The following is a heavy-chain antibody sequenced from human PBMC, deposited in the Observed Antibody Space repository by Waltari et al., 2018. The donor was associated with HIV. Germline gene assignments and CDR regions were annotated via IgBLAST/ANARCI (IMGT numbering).Heavy chain of an antibody. D-gene: IGHD2-2*01. J-gene: IGHJ3*02. CDR2: FDPEDGET. CDR3: ATGRRKSVVPAANDAFDI. Sequence: QVQLVQSGAEVKKPGASVKVSCKVSGYTLTELSMHWVRQAPGKGLEWMGGFDPEDGETIYAQKFQGRVTMTEDTSTDTAYMELSSLRSEDTAVYYCATGRRKSVVPAANDAFDIWGQGTMVTVSS. V-gene: IGHV1-24*01. CDR1: GYTLTELS.